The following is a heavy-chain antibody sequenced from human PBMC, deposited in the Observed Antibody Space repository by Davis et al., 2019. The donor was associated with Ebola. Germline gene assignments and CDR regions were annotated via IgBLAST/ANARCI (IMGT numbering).Heavy chain of an antibody. Sequence: MPGGSLRLSCTVSGGSISSSSYYWGWIRQPPGKGLEWIGSIYYSGSTYYNPSLKSRVTISVDTSKNQFSLKLSSVTAADTAVYYCARVSVVAATQDAFDIWGQGTMVTVSS. V-gene: IGHV4-39*07. J-gene: IGHJ3*02. CDR2: IYYSGST. CDR1: GGSISSSSYY. D-gene: IGHD2-15*01. CDR3: ARVSVVAATQDAFDI.